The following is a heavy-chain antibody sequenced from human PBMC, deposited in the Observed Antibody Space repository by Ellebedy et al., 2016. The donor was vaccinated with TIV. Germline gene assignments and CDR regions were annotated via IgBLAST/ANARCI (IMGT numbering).Heavy chain of an antibody. CDR2: ITESGSNT. Sequence: GESLKISCAASGLTFSSHAMSWVRQAPGQGLEWVSSITESGSNTYYADSVKGRFTISRDNSKDTLFLQMNSLRAEDTAIYFCARDPVGVGPAFDVWGQGTMVTVSS. J-gene: IGHJ3*01. D-gene: IGHD4-23*01. V-gene: IGHV3-23*01. CDR1: GLTFSSHA. CDR3: ARDPVGVGPAFDV.